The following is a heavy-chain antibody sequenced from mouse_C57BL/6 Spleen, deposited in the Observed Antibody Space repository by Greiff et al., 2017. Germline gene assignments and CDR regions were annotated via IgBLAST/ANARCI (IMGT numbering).Heavy chain of an antibody. J-gene: IGHJ2*01. CDR2: ISSGSSTI. D-gene: IGHD1-3*01. V-gene: IGHV5-17*01. CDR3: ARKENSRSGFDY. Sequence: DVMLVESGGGLVKPGGSLKLSCAASGFTFSDYGMHWVRQAPEKGLEWVAYISSGSSTIYYADTVKGRFTISRDNAKNTLFLQMTSLRSEDTAMYYCARKENSRSGFDYWGQGTTLTVSS. CDR1: GFTFSDYG.